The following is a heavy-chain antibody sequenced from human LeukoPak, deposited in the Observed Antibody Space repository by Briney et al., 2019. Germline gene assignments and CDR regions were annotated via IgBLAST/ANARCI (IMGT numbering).Heavy chain of an antibody. CDR1: GFTFSDYY. J-gene: IGHJ4*02. V-gene: IGHV3-11*04. D-gene: IGHD5-18*01. CDR3: ARLYSWDYFDY. CDR2: ISSSGSTI. Sequence: GGSLRLSCAASGFTFSDYYMSWIRQAPGKGLEWVSYISSSGSTIYYADSVKGRFTISRDNAKNSLYLQMNSLRAEDAAVYYCARLYSWDYFDYWGQGTLVTVSS.